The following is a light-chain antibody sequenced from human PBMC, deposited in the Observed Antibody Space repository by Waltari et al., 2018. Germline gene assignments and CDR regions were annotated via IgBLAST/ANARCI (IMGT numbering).Light chain of an antibody. CDR2: GAS. V-gene: IGKV3-20*01. CDR1: QRLRNTNY. Sequence: EIVLTQSPGTLSLSPGDRVTLSCRASQRLRNTNYLAWYQQKPGQAPRLLIYGASSRATGIPDRFSGSGSGTDFTLTITRLEPEDFAVYYCQQYDNSPWTFGQGTKVEIK. CDR3: QQYDNSPWT. J-gene: IGKJ1*01.